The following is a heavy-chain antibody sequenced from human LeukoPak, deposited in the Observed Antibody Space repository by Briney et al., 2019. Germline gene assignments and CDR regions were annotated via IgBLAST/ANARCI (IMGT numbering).Heavy chain of an antibody. CDR3: ARVLADSYAVDY. Sequence: VASVKVSCKASGYTFTSYDINWVRQATGQGLEWMGWMNPNSGNTGYAQKFQGRVTMTRNTSISTVYMELSSLRSEDTAVYYCARVLADSYAVDYWGQGTLVTVSS. J-gene: IGHJ4*02. D-gene: IGHD5-18*01. CDR1: GYTFTSYD. CDR2: MNPNSGNT. V-gene: IGHV1-8*01.